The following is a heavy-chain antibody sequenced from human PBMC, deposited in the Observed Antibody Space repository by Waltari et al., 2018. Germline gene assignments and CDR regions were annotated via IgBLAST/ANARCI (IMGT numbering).Heavy chain of an antibody. V-gene: IGHV3-74*01. J-gene: IGHJ2*01. D-gene: IGHD4-17*01. CDR2: RNSDGSSS. Sequence: QAPGNGLLWVSRRNSDGSSSRYAYSVKGLVTISKDNAKNTVYLQINSLRAEDTAIYYCSRGARRTTVTTGWLYFDLGVRGTLITVSS. CDR3: SRGARRTTVTTGWLYFDL.